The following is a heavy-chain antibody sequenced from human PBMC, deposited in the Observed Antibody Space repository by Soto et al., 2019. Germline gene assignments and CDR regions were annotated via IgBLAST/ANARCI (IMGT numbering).Heavy chain of an antibody. V-gene: IGHV1-8*01. J-gene: IGHJ6*03. Sequence: ASVKVSCKASGYAFTSYDINWVRQATGQGLEWMGWMNPNSGNTGYAQKFQGRFTISRDNSKNTLYLQMNSLRAEDTAVYYCAKDGAYCSGGSCHPYYYYYMDVWGKGTTVTVSS. D-gene: IGHD2-15*01. CDR3: AKDGAYCSGGSCHPYYYYYMDV. CDR2: MNPNSGNT. CDR1: GYAFTSYD.